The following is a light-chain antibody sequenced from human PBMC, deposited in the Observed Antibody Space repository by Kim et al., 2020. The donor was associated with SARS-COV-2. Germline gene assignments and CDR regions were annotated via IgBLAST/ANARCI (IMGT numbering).Light chain of an antibody. Sequence: QSALTQPASVSGSPGQSITIPCTGTSSDVGGYDYVSWYQQHPDEAPKVMIYDVSNRPSGVSDRFSGSKSGNTASLTISGLQAEDEADYYCSSYTSSSLYVFGTGTKVTVL. CDR2: DVS. V-gene: IGLV2-14*03. J-gene: IGLJ1*01. CDR1: SSDVGGYDY. CDR3: SSYTSSSLYV.